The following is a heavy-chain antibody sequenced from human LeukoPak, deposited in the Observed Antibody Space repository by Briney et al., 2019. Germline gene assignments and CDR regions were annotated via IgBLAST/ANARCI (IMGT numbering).Heavy chain of an antibody. CDR3: ARGVRYCSGGSCIYYYYYMDV. V-gene: IGHV4-34*01. CDR1: GGSFSGYY. D-gene: IGHD2-15*01. Sequence: SETLSLTCAVYGGSFSGYYWSWIRQPPGKGLEWIGEINHSGSTNYNPSLKSRVTISVDTSKNQFSLKLSSVTAADTAVYYCARGVRYCSGGSCIYYYYYMDVWGKGTTVTVSS. CDR2: INHSGST. J-gene: IGHJ6*03.